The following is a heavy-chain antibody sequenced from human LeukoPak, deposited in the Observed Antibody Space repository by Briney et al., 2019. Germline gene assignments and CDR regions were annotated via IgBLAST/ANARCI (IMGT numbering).Heavy chain of an antibody. Sequence: GGSLRLSCAASVFTFSSYSMNWVRQAPGKGLEWVSSISSSSSSYIYYADSVKGRFTISRDNAKNSLYLQMNSLRAEDTAVYYCARDYYGSGRSGWFDPWGQGTLVTVSS. CDR1: VFTFSSYS. V-gene: IGHV3-21*01. CDR2: ISSSSSSYI. J-gene: IGHJ5*02. CDR3: ARDYYGSGRSGWFDP. D-gene: IGHD3-10*01.